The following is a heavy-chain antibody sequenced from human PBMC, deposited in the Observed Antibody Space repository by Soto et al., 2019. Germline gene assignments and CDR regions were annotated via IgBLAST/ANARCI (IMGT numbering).Heavy chain of an antibody. CDR3: AQGGSGSSNKYYFDY. D-gene: IGHD3-10*01. J-gene: IGHJ4*02. CDR1: GFTFSSYA. V-gene: IGHV3-23*01. Sequence: PGGSLRLSCVSSGFTFSSYAMSWVRQAPGKGLEWVSAISGSGTSTYYADSVKGRFTISRDNSKNTLYLQMNSLRAEDTAVYYCAQGGSGSSNKYYFDYWGQGTLVTVSS. CDR2: ISGSGTST.